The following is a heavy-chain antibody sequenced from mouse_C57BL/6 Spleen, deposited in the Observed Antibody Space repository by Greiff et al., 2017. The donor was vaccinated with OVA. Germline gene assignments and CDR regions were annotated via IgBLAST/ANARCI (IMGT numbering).Heavy chain of an antibody. CDR3: ARLTGTY. CDR1: GYTFTSYW. Sequence: QVQLKQPGAELVMPGASVKLSCKASGYTFTSYWMHWVKQRPGQGLEWIGEIDPSDSYTNYNQKFKGKSTLTVDKSSSTAYMQLSSLTSEDSAVYYCARLTGTYWGQGTTRTVSS. J-gene: IGHJ2*01. CDR2: IDPSDSYT. V-gene: IGHV1-69*01. D-gene: IGHD4-1*01.